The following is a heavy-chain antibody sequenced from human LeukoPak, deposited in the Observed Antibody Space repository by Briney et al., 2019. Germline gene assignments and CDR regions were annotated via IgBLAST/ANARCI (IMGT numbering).Heavy chain of an antibody. Sequence: SETLSLTCTVSGGSISSSSYYWGWIRQPPGKGLEWIGSIYYSGSTYYNPSLKSRVTISVDTSKNQFSLKLSSVTAADTAVYYCARTHQIWALSPRSAFDIWGQGTMVTVSS. V-gene: IGHV4-39*01. CDR2: IYYSGST. D-gene: IGHD3-10*01. J-gene: IGHJ3*02. CDR1: GGSISSSSYY. CDR3: ARTHQIWALSPRSAFDI.